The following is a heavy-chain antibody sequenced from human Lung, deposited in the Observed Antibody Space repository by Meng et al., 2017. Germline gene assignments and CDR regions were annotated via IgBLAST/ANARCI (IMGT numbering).Heavy chain of an antibody. D-gene: IGHD1-26*01. CDR2: IFLRGST. CDR1: GGCITRSTW. CDR3: ARFDISSSGRRDY. Sequence: QQLGPALVKLSRPLSLICAVSGGCITRSTWWSWVRQTPGKGLWWFGEIFLRGSTNYNPPRESRVSISVHKSKIQVSLKVYSVTAADTATYYCARFDISSSGRRDYWGQGILVTVSS. J-gene: IGHJ4*02. V-gene: IGHV4-4*02.